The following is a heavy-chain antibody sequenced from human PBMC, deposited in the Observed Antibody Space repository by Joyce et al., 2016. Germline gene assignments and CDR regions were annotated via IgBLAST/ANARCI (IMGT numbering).Heavy chain of an antibody. CDR2: IYWNDDK. CDR1: GFSLSTREEG. V-gene: IGHV2-5*01. Sequence: QITLKESGPTLVKPTQTLTLTCSFSGFSLSTREEGVGGIRQPPGKALEWLALIYWNDDKRYSPSLESRVTIAKDTSKNQVVLTMTNMDPVDTATYFCAHEDTASTFDYWGQGILVTVSS. J-gene: IGHJ4*02. CDR3: AHEDTASTFDY.